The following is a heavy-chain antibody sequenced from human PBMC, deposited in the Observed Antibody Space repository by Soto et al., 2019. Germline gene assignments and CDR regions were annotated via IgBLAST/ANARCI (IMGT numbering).Heavy chain of an antibody. V-gene: IGHV4-59*01. CDR3: ARELFGRSVWFDP. Sequence: LSLTCSVSGGSISSYYWSWIRQPPGKGLEWIGYIYYSGSTNYNPSLKSRVTISVDTSKNQFSLKLSSVTAADTAVYYCARELFGRSVWFDPWGQGTLVTVSS. CDR1: GGSISSYY. D-gene: IGHD3-10*01. J-gene: IGHJ5*02. CDR2: IYYSGST.